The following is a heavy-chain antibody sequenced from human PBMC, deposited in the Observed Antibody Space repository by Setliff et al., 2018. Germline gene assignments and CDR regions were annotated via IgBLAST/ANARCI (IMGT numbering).Heavy chain of an antibody. CDR2: MYPGRST. CDR3: ATDGPVLNGDYIS. CDR1: GYSITSGHY. Sequence: SETLSLTCDVSGYSITSGHYWGWIRQPPGKGLEWIGSMYPGRSTYYNPSLKSRLTISVDTSKNQFSLKLRSVTAADTAVYYCATDGPVLNGDYISWGQGTLVTVSS. V-gene: IGHV4-38-2*02. D-gene: IGHD3-10*01. J-gene: IGHJ5*02.